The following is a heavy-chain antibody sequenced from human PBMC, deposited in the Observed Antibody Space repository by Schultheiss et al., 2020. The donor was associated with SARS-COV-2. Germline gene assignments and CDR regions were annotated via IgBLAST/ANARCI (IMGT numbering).Heavy chain of an antibody. CDR3: ARFPPSAAVAGVWAFDI. V-gene: IGHV1-69*04. Sequence: SVKVSCKASGYTFTNHGISWVRQAPGQGLEWMGRTVPILGMTNYAQNFQGRVTITADKSTSTAYIELSSLRAEDAAVYYCARFPPSAAVAGVWAFDIWGQGTMVTVSS. D-gene: IGHD6-19*01. CDR2: TVPILGMT. CDR1: GYTFTNHG. J-gene: IGHJ3*02.